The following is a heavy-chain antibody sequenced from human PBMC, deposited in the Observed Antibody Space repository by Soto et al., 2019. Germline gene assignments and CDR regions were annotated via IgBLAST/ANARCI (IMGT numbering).Heavy chain of an antibody. CDR2: IIPVFERT. J-gene: IGHJ4*02. CDR1: GGTFNTHG. D-gene: IGHD2-21*01. CDR3: ATAGYRGVSFQHFES. V-gene: IGHV1-69*01. Sequence: VQLVQSGAEVKKPGSSLKVSCEASGGTFNTHGISWVRQAPGQGLEWMGGIIPVFERTSYARRFQGRVTISADESTSTAKIELSSLRSDVSGVYYCATAGYRGVSFQHFESWGQGTLVIVSS.